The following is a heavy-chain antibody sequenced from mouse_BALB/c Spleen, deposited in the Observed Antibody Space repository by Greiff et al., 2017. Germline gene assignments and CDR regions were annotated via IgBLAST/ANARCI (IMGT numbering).Heavy chain of an antibody. CDR2: ISSGGST. CDR3: ARCVYDGYYEAMDY. V-gene: IGHV5-6-5*01. D-gene: IGHD2-3*01. CDR1: GFTFSSYA. J-gene: IGHJ4*01. Sequence: EVKLMESGGGLVKPGGSLKLSCAASGFTFSSYAMSWVRQTPEKRLEWVASISSGGSTYYPDSVKGRFTISRDNARNILYLQMSSLRSEDTAMYYCARCVYDGYYEAMDYWGQGTSVTVSS.